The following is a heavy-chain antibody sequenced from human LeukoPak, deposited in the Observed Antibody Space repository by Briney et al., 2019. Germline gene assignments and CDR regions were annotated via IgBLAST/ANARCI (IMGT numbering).Heavy chain of an antibody. CDR1: GNTFTGYY. D-gene: IGHD3-9*01. CDR2: INPNSGGT. Sequence: ASVKVSCKASGNTFTGYYMHWARQAPGQGLEWMGRINPNSGGTNYAQKFQGRVTMTRDTSISTAYMELSRLRPDDTAVYYCARAFSEYDILTGYYSNHFDYWGQGTLVTVSS. J-gene: IGHJ4*02. CDR3: ARAFSEYDILTGYYSNHFDY. V-gene: IGHV1-2*06.